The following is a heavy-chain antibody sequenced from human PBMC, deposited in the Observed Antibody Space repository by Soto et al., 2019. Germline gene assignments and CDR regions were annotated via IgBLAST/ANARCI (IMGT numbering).Heavy chain of an antibody. V-gene: IGHV3-74*01. Sequence: GSLRLSCAASGFTFSTYWMQWVRQAPGKGLVWVSRTNSDGSSTSYADSVKGRFTISRDNAKNTLYLQMNSLRAEDTAVYYCARERAAGDDYWGQGTLVTVSS. J-gene: IGHJ4*02. D-gene: IGHD6-13*01. CDR2: TNSDGSST. CDR3: ARERAAGDDY. CDR1: GFTFSTYW.